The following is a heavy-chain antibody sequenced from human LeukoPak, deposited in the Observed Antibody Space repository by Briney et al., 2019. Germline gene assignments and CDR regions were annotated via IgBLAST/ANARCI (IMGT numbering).Heavy chain of an antibody. CDR2: ITMNSVR. CDR1: GFSLSDYG. D-gene: IGHD3-22*01. V-gene: IGHV3-69-1*01. CDR3: ARARGIRYYYDSSGYYLDY. J-gene: IGHJ4*02. Sequence: GGSLRLSCSASGFSLSDYGMSWVRQAPGKGLEWVSYITMNSVRFYADSVKGRFTISRDNDKDSVYLQMNSLRAEDTAVYYCARARGIRYYYDSSGYYLDYWGQGTLVTVSS.